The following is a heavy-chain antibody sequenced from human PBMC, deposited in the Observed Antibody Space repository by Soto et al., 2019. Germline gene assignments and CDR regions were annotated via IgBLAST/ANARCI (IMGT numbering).Heavy chain of an antibody. D-gene: IGHD3-3*01. CDR3: ARGYDFSFDY. CDR2: IKQDGSEE. J-gene: IGHJ4*02. CDR1: GFTFRSYW. Sequence: EVQLVESGGGLVQPGGSLRLSCAASGFTFRSYWMSWVRQAPGKGLEWVANIKQDGSEEYYVDSVKGRFTTSRDNAKNSQYLQMNSLRAEDTAVYYCARGYDFSFDYWGQGALVTVSS. V-gene: IGHV3-7*03.